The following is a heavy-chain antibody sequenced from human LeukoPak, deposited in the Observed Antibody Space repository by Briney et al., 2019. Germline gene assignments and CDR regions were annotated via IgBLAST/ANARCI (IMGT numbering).Heavy chain of an antibody. CDR3: ARDQGRPMIVRPGAFDI. J-gene: IGHJ3*02. D-gene: IGHD3-22*01. Sequence: ASVKVSCKASGYTFTSYGISWVRQAPGQGLEWMGIINPSGGSTSYAQKFQGRVTMTRDMSTSTVYMELSSLRSEDTAVYYCARDQGRPMIVRPGAFDIWGQGTMVTVSS. CDR2: INPSGGST. CDR1: GYTFTSYG. V-gene: IGHV1-46*01.